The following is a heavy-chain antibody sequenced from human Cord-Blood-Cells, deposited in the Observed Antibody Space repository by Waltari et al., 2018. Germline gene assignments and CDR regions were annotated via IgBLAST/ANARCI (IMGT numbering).Heavy chain of an antibody. V-gene: IGHV4-34*01. D-gene: IGHD4-4*01. CDR1: GGSFSGYY. CDR3: ATGTVTDAFDI. Sequence: QVQLQQWGAGLLKPSETLSLTCAVYGGSFSGYYWSWIRQTPGKGLEWIGEINHSGSTNYNPSLKSRVTISVDTSKNQFSLKLSSVTAADTAVYYCATGTVTDAFDIWGQGTMVTVSS. CDR2: INHSGST. J-gene: IGHJ3*02.